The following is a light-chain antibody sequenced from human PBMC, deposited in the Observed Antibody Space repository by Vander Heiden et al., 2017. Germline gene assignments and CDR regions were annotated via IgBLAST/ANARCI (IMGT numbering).Light chain of an antibody. J-gene: IGKJ2*01. CDR3: MQALQTPYT. CDR1: QSLLHSNGYNY. CDR2: LGS. V-gene: IGKV2-28*01. Sequence: DMVMTQSPLSLPVTPGEAASISYRSSQSLLHSNGYNYLDWYLQKPGQSPQLLIYLGSNRASGVPDRFSGSGSGTDFTLKISRVEAEDVGVYYCMQALQTPYTFGQGTKLEIK.